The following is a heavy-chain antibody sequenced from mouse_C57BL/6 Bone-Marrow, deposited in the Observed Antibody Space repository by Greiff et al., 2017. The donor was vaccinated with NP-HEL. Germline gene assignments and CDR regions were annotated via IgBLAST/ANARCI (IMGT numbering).Heavy chain of an antibody. V-gene: IGHV1-64*01. D-gene: IGHD3-2*02. CDR3: ARCTAQAKGYYAMDY. CDR1: GYTFTSYW. CDR2: IHPNSGST. J-gene: IGHJ4*01. Sequence: QVQLKQPGAELVKPGASVKLSCKASGYTFTSYWMHWVKQRPGQGLEWIGMIHPNSGSTNYNEKFKSKATLTVDKSSSTAYMQLSSLTSEDSAVYYCARCTAQAKGYYAMDYWGQGTSVTVSS.